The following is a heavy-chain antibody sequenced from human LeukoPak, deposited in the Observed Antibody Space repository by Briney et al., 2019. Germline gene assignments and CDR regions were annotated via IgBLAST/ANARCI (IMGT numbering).Heavy chain of an antibody. J-gene: IGHJ4*02. CDR2: ISYSGST. V-gene: IGHV4-59*01. Sequence: SETLSLTCTVSGGSISSYYWSWIRQPPGKGLEWIGYISYSGSTNYNPSLKSRVTISVDTSKNQFPLKLSSVTAADTAVYYCARYVWGSYPTFEDYWGQGTLVTVSS. CDR3: ARYVWGSYPTFEDY. D-gene: IGHD3-16*02. CDR1: GGSISSYY.